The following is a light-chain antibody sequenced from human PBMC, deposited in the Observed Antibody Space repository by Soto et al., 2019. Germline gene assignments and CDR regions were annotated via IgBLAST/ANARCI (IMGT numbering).Light chain of an antibody. V-gene: IGLV2-14*03. J-gene: IGLJ2*01. Sequence: QSALTQPASVSGSPGQSITISCTGTSSDVRGYNYVSWYQQHPDKAPKLMIFDVSSRPSGVSNRFSGSKSGSTASLTISGLQAEDEADYYCNSYTSGTHVVFGGWTKLTVL. CDR1: SSDVRGYNY. CDR2: DVS. CDR3: NSYTSGTHVV.